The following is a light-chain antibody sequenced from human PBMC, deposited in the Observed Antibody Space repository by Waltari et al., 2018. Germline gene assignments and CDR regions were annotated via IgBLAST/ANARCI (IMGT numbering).Light chain of an antibody. Sequence: DIQMTQSPSSLSASVGDRVTITCRASQSISSSLNWYQQKPGKAPKLLIYATSSVQSGVPSRFSGSGSGTDFTLTISSLRPEDFATYYCQQSYSTPRTFGQGTKVEIK. CDR3: QQSYSTPRT. CDR1: QSISSS. V-gene: IGKV1-39*01. J-gene: IGKJ1*01. CDR2: ATS.